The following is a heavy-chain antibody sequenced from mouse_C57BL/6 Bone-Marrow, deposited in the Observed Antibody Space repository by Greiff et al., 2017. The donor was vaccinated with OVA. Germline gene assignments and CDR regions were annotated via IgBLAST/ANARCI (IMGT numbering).Heavy chain of an antibody. CDR3: ARRYGSSYDFDY. D-gene: IGHD1-1*01. J-gene: IGHJ2*01. V-gene: IGHV1-59*01. CDR1: GYTFTSYW. Sequence: VQLQQPGAELVRPGPSVKLSCKASGYTFTSYWMHWVKQRPGQGLEWIGVIDPSDSYTNYNQKFKGKATLTVDTSSSTAYMQLSSLTSEDSAVYYCARRYGSSYDFDYWGQGTTLTVSS. CDR2: IDPSDSYT.